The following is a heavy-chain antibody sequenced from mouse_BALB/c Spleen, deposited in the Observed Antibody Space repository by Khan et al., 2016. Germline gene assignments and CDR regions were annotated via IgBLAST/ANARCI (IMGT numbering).Heavy chain of an antibody. D-gene: IGHD2-2*01. CDR1: GYSITSGYS. V-gene: IGHV3-1*02. CDR3: ARWFRSLFAY. CDR2: IHYSGTT. J-gene: IGHJ3*01. Sequence: EVQLQESGPDLVKPSQSLSLTCTVTGYSITSGYSWHWIRQFPGNKLEWMAYIHYSGTTYYNPSLKSRISINRDTSKNQFFLQLNSVTTEDTTTYYCARWFRSLFAYWGQGTLVTVSA.